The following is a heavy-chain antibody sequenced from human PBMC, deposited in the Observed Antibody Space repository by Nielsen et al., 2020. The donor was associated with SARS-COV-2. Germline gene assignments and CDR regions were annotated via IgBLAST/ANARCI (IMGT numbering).Heavy chain of an antibody. D-gene: IGHD3-3*01. CDR1: GGSISSSNW. J-gene: IGHJ4*02. CDR2: IYHSGST. CDR3: ARDTGIYDFWSGHYHFDY. V-gene: IGHV4-4*02. Sequence: SETLSLTCAVSGGSISSSNWWSWVRQPPGKGLEWIGEIYHSGSTNYNPSLKSRVTISVDTSKNQFSLKLSSVTAADTAVYYCARDTGIYDFWSGHYHFDYWGQGTLVTVSS.